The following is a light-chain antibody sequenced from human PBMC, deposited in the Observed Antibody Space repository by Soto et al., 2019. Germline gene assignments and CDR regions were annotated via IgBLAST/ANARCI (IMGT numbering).Light chain of an antibody. J-gene: IGKJ2*01. V-gene: IGKV1-39*01. Sequence: DIQMTQSPSSLYTSVGDRVTITCRANQSISNYLKWYQQKPGKAPNLLIYAVSSLRSGVPSRFSGSGSGTDFTLTISSLQPEDFATYYCQQSYSTARTFGQGTKLEIK. CDR3: QQSYSTART. CDR1: QSISNY. CDR2: AVS.